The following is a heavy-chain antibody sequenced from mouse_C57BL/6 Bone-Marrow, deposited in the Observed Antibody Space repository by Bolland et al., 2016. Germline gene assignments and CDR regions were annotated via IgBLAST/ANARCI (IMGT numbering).Heavy chain of an antibody. CDR2: T. CDR3: AKPSPGLDFDV. Sequence: TKYNQKFKDKATLTADKSSSTAYMQLSSLTSEDSAVYYCAKPSPGLDFDVWGQGTLV. J-gene: IGHJ3*01. V-gene: IGHV1-4*01.